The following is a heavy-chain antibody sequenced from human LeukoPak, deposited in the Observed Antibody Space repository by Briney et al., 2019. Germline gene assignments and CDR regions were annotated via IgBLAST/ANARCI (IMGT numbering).Heavy chain of an antibody. CDR2: IYYSGST. J-gene: IGHJ4*02. V-gene: IGHV4-39*02. CDR3: AREWVYSYGPMYYFDY. CDR1: GGSISSSTYY. Sequence: PSETLSLTCTVSGGSISSSTYYWGWIRQPPGKGLEWSGSIYYSGSTYYNPSLKSRVTIFVDTSKNQFSLKLSSVTAADTAAYYCAREWVYSYGPMYYFDYWGQGTLVTVSS. D-gene: IGHD5-18*01.